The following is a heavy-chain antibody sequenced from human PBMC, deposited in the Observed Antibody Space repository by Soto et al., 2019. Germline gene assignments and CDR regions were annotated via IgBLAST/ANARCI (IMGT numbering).Heavy chain of an antibody. CDR2: ISYSGST. D-gene: IGHD3-3*02. Sequence: SETLSLTCTVSGGSVSSGGYYWSWIRQHPGKGLEWIGYISYSGSTYYNPSLQSRLTISVDTSKKQFSLKLSSVTAADTAVYYCASRRNHFWSGYYYDWGQGTLVTVSS. J-gene: IGHJ4*02. CDR3: ASRRNHFWSGYYYD. CDR1: GGSVSSGGYY. V-gene: IGHV4-31*03.